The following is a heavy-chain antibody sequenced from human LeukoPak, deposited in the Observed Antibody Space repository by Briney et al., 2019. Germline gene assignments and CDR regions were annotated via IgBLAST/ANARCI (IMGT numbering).Heavy chain of an antibody. J-gene: IGHJ4*02. CDR1: GGSISSSNW. Sequence: PSETLSLTCAVSGGSISSSNWWSWVRQPPGKGLEWIGEIYHSGSTNYNPSLKSRVTISVDTSKNQFSLKLSSVTAADTAVYYCARAKSAGYYDSSGYYPYGYWGQGTLVTVSS. CDR2: IYHSGST. CDR3: ARAKSAGYYDSSGYYPYGY. V-gene: IGHV4-4*02. D-gene: IGHD3-22*01.